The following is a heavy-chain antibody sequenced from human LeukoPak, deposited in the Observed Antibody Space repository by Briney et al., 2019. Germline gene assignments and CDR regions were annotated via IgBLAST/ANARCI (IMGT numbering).Heavy chain of an antibody. CDR2: FIPIFGTA. J-gene: IGHJ6*03. D-gene: IGHD5-18*01. CDR1: GGTFSSYA. Sequence: SVKVSCKASGGTFSSYAISWVRQAPGQGLEWMGGFIPIFGTANYAQKFQGRVTITTDESTSTAYMELSSLRSEDTAVYYCAGSKVDTVYYYYMDVWGKGTTVTVSS. V-gene: IGHV1-69*05. CDR3: AGSKVDTVYYYYMDV.